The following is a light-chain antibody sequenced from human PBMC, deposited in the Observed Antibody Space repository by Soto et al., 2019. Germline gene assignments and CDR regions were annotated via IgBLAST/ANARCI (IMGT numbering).Light chain of an antibody. CDR3: CSYAGSYTWV. Sequence: QSALTQPRSVSGSPGQSVTSSCAGTSSDVGGYKSVSWYQQHPGKAPKLMIYDIIKRPSGVPDRFSGSKSGNTASLTISGLQAEDEADYYCCSYAGSYTWVFGGGTKLTVL. J-gene: IGLJ3*02. V-gene: IGLV2-11*01. CDR1: SSDVGGYKS. CDR2: DII.